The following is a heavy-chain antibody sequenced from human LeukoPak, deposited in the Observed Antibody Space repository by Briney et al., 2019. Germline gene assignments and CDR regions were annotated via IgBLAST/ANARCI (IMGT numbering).Heavy chain of an antibody. V-gene: IGHV4-39*07. CDR3: ARDFSSSSTVYYYYYMDV. CDR1: GGSISSSSYY. D-gene: IGHD6-6*01. CDR2: ISYSGTT. J-gene: IGHJ6*03. Sequence: SETLSLTCTVSGGSISSSSYYWGWVHQPPGKGLEWIGTISYSGTTYYSPSLKSRVTISLDTSKNQFSLKLSSVTAADTAIYYCARDFSSSSTVYYYYYMDVWGKGTTVTVSS.